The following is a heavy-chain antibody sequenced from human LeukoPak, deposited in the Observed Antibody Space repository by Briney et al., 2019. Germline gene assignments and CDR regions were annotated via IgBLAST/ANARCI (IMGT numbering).Heavy chain of an antibody. D-gene: IGHD2-15*01. J-gene: IGHJ6*02. CDR2: IYTSGST. Sequence: SETLSLTCTVSGGSISSYYWSWIRQPAGKGLEWIGRIYTSGSTNYNPSLKSRVTMSADTSKNQFSLKLSSVTAADTAVYYCARAFEYCSGGSCYSGYYYGMDVWGQGTTVTVSS. CDR3: ARAFEYCSGGSCYSGYYYGMDV. CDR1: GGSISSYY. V-gene: IGHV4-4*07.